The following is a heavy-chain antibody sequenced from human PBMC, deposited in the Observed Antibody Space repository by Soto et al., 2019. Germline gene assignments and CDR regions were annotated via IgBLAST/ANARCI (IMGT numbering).Heavy chain of an antibody. Sequence: QVQLQESGPGLVKPSQTLSLTCTVSGGSISSGDYYWSWIRQPPGKGLEWIGYIYYSGRTYYNPSPKSRFTISVDSSKTQFPLKLSSVTAADTAVYYCARFHVFWSGYHFDYWGQGTLVTVSS. CDR3: ARFHVFWSGYHFDY. CDR2: IYYSGRT. J-gene: IGHJ4*02. D-gene: IGHD3-3*01. V-gene: IGHV4-30-4*01. CDR1: GGSISSGDYY.